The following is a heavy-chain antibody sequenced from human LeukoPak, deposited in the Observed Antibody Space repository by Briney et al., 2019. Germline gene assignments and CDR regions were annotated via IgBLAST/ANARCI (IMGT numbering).Heavy chain of an antibody. D-gene: IGHD3-22*01. CDR2: IYYSGST. CDR3: ARELYYYDSSGYKYWYFDL. V-gene: IGHV4-31*03. J-gene: IGHJ2*01. Sequence: PSQTLSLTCTVSGGSISSGGYYWSRIRQHPGKGLEWIGYIYYSGSTYYNPSLKSRVTISVDTSKNQFSLKLSSVTAADTAVYYCARELYYYDSSGYKYWYFDLWGRGTLVTVSS. CDR1: GGSISSGGYY.